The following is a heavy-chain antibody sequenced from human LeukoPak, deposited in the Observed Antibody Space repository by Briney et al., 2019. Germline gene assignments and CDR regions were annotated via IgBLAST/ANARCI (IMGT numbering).Heavy chain of an antibody. V-gene: IGHV4-61*02. CDR2: ISTSGST. CDR3: ARGGRLRFLEWLLPRAFDY. CDR1: FGSINSGPYY. J-gene: IGHJ4*02. Sequence: SETLSLTCTVSFGSINSGPYYWSWIRQPAGKGLEWVGRISTSGSTDYNPSLKSRVTISIDTSKNQFSLKVTFVTAADTAVYYCARGGRLRFLEWLLPRAFDYWGQGTLVTVSS. D-gene: IGHD3-3*01.